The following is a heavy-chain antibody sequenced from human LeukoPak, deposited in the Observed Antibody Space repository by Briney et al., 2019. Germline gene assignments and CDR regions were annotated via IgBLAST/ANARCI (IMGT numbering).Heavy chain of an antibody. Sequence: GGSLRLSRAAPGFTFSNYRMSWVRQAPGKGLGWVSTSRGRGGSTYYADSVKGRFTISRDNAKKTVYLEMNSLRAEDTSVYYCARAWDVWGKGTTVTISS. CDR2: SRGRGGST. CDR1: GFTFSNYR. J-gene: IGHJ6*04. CDR3: ARAWDV. V-gene: IGHV3-23*01.